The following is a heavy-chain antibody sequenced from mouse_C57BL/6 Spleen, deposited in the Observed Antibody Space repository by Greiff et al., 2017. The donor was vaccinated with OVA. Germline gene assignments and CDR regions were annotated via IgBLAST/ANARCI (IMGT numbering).Heavy chain of an antibody. J-gene: IGHJ4*01. CDR3: ARDQTIVTHYYAMDY. Sequence: EVKVVESGGGLVKPGGSLKLSCAASGFTFSSYAMSWVRQTPEKRLEWVATISDGGSYTYYPDNVKGRFTISRDNAKNNLYLQMSHLKSEDTAMYYCARDQTIVTHYYAMDYWGQGTSVTVSS. CDR1: GFTFSSYA. D-gene: IGHD2-5*01. CDR2: ISDGGSYT. V-gene: IGHV5-4*01.